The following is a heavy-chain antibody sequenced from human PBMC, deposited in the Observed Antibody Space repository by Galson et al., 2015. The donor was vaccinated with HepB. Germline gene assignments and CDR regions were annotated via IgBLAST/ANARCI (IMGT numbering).Heavy chain of an antibody. Sequence: SLRLSCAAFGFTLSNHGIHWVRQAPGKGLEWVAFIRSNGSKKYYGDSVQGRIAISRDNSKNTVNLQMYGLRPEDTAVYYCAKDGGFEFWGQGTLVTVSS. J-gene: IGHJ4*02. V-gene: IGHV3-30*02. D-gene: IGHD3-16*01. CDR1: GFTLSNHG. CDR3: AKDGGFEF. CDR2: IRSNGSKK.